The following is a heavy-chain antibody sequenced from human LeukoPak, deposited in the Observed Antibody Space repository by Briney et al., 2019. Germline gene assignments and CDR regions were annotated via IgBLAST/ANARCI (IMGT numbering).Heavy chain of an antibody. CDR3: AKRHNWNDGHFDY. D-gene: IGHD1-1*01. CDR1: GFTFVNYA. J-gene: IGHJ4*02. V-gene: IGHV3-23*01. CDR2: ISGSGGNT. Sequence: PGGSLRLSCAASGFTFVNYAMGWVRQPPGKGLEWVSAISGSGGNTYYADSVKGRFTTSRDNSKNTVYLQMNSLRAEDTAVYCCAKRHNWNDGHFDYWGQGTLVSVSS.